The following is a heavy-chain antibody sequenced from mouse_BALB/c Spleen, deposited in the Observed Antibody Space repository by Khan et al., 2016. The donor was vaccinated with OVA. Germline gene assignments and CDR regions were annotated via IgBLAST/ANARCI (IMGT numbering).Heavy chain of an antibody. CDR2: IWGDGST. CDR3: ARAYYGNYREAMDY. J-gene: IGHJ4*01. V-gene: IGHV2-6-7*01. CDR1: GFSLTGYG. Sequence: VQLQESGPGLVAPSQSLSITCTVSGFSLTGYGVNWVRQPPGKGLEWLGMIWGDGSTDYNSALKSRLNLSTDNSKSQAFLKMNSLQTDDTARYYGARAYYGNYREAMDYWGHGTSVTVSS. D-gene: IGHD2-10*01.